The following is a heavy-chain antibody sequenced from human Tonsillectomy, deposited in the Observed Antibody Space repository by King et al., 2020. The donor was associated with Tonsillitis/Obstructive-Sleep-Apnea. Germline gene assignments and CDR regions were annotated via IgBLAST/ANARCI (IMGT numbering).Heavy chain of an antibody. V-gene: IGHV3-53*01. CDR3: AGDYGGNPYYFDY. CDR1: GFTVSSNY. Sequence: VQLVESGGGLIQPGGSLRLSCVASGFTVSSNYMSWVRQAPGKGLEWVSVIYSGGNTYYADSVKGRFTISRDNSENTLYLQMNSLRAEDTAVYYCAGDYGGNPYYFDYWGQGTLVTVSS. D-gene: IGHD4-23*01. J-gene: IGHJ4*02. CDR2: IYSGGNT.